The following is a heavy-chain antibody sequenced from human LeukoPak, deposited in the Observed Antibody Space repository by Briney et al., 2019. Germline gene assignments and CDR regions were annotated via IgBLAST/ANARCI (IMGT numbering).Heavy chain of an antibody. CDR3: ARAMTS. V-gene: IGHV3-48*03. Sequence: GGSLRLSCTASGFTFSSYEMNWVRQAPGKGLEWVSHISGSGTIIYYADSVKGRFTISTDNAKNSLYLQMNSLRAEDTAVYYCARAMTSWGQGTLVTVSP. CDR2: ISGSGTII. CDR1: GFTFSSYE. D-gene: IGHD4-11*01. J-gene: IGHJ4*02.